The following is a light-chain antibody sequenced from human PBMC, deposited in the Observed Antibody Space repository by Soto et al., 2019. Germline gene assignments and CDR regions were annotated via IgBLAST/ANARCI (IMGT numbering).Light chain of an antibody. Sequence: DIQMTQSPSTLSASVGDRVTITCRASQSISTYLAWYQQKPGKAPKLLIYHASNLESGVPSRFSGSGSGTEFTLTISSLQPDDFATYYCQQSNRYSYTFGQGTKLEIK. V-gene: IGKV1-5*01. CDR1: QSISTY. CDR3: QQSNRYSYT. J-gene: IGKJ2*01. CDR2: HAS.